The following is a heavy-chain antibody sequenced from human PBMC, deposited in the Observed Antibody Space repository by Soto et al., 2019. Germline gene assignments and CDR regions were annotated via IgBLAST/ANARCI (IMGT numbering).Heavy chain of an antibody. D-gene: IGHD3-10*01. CDR3: ARGHIRYVSGSFLYYYGMDV. V-gene: IGHV4-34*01. CDR2: INHSGST. J-gene: IGHJ6*02. CDR1: GGSFSGYY. Sequence: LSLTCAVYGGSFSGYYWSWIRQPPGKGLEWIGEINHSGSTNYNPSLKSRVTISVDTSKNQFSLKLSSVTAADTAVYYCARGHIRYVSGSFLYYYGMDVWGQGT.